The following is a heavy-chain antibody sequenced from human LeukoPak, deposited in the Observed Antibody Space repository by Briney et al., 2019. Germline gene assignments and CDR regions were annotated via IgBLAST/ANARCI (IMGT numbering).Heavy chain of an antibody. J-gene: IGHJ4*02. D-gene: IGHD1-26*01. CDR3: AKDPYSGSYGVYYFDY. CDR1: GFTFSSYA. V-gene: IGHV3-23*01. CDR2: ISGSGGST. Sequence: SGGSLRLSCAASGFTFSSYAMSWVRQAPGKGLEWVSAISGSGGSTYYADSVKGRFTISRDNSKNTLYLQMNSLRAEDTAVYYCAKDPYSGSYGVYYFDYWGQGTLVTVSS.